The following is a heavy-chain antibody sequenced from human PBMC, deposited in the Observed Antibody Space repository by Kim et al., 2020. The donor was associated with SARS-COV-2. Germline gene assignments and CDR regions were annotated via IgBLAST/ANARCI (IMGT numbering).Heavy chain of an antibody. CDR2: IHEGGTT. J-gene: IGHJ4*02. CDR1: GDSFDYYY. Sequence: SETLSLTCAVSGDSFDYYYWSWIRQSPGKGLEWIGEIHEGGTTNYNPSLMSRLTLSIDPPKRQFSLKLTSVTAADTGLYYCARGKPDYWGPGTQVTVSS. V-gene: IGHV4-34*01. CDR3: ARGKPDY.